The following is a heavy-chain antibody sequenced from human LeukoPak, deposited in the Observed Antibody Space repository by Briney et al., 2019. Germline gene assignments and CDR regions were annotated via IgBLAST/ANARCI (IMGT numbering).Heavy chain of an antibody. CDR1: GYTFTSYY. CDR2: INPSGGST. Sequence: VASVKVSCKASGYTFTSYYMHWVRQAPGQGLEWMGIINPSGGSTSYAQKFQGRVTITADESTSTAYMELSSPRSEDTAVYYCARGEDRTATKTYYYYYMDVWGKGTTVTVSS. CDR3: ARGEDRTATKTYYYYYMDV. V-gene: IGHV1-46*01. J-gene: IGHJ6*03.